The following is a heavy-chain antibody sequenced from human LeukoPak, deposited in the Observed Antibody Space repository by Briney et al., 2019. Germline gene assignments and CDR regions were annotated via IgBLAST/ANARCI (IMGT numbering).Heavy chain of an antibody. J-gene: IGHJ4*02. CDR3: AKVHGWGRQLGSYFDY. Sequence: GVSLRLSCEPHGFTFSNYGMHWVRQPPGKGLEWVAFISYGETEKQYADSVKGRFAISRDDSKNTLFLQMNSLRDEDTAIYYCAKVHGWGRQLGSYFDYWGQGTLVTVSS. CDR2: ISYGETEK. D-gene: IGHD3-16*01. CDR1: GFTFSNYG. V-gene: IGHV3-30*02.